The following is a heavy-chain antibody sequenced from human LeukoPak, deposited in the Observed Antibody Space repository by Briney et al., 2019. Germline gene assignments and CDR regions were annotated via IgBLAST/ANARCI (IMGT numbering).Heavy chain of an antibody. Sequence: GGSLRLSCAASGFTFSSYSMNWVRQAPGKGLEWVSSISSSSSYIYYADSVKGRFTISRDNAKNSLYLQMNSLRAEDTAVYYCARVLRGEWELPWTEDYYYYMDVWGKGTTVTISS. CDR2: ISSSSSYI. CDR1: GFTFSSYS. V-gene: IGHV3-21*01. CDR3: ARVLRGEWELPWTEDYYYYMDV. D-gene: IGHD1-26*01. J-gene: IGHJ6*03.